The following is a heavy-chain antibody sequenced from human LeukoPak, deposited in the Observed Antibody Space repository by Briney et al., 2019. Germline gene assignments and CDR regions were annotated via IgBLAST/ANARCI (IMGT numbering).Heavy chain of an antibody. CDR3: AKAPVTSCRGAFCYPFDS. J-gene: IGHJ4*02. CDR2: IKWNGGST. Sequence: PGGSLRLSCATSGFSFDDYGMSWVRQAPGEGLEWVSGIKWNGGSTGYADSVKGRFTISGDNAKNSLFLQMNSLRAEDTALYYCAKAPVTSCRGAFCYPFDSWGQGTLVTVSS. V-gene: IGHV3-20*04. CDR1: GFSFDDYG. D-gene: IGHD2-15*01.